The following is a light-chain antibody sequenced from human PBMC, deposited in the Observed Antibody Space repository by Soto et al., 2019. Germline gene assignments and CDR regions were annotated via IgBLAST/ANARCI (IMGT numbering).Light chain of an antibody. CDR1: NSDIVSYNF. CDR2: EVN. J-gene: IGLJ1*01. Sequence: QSALTQPASVSGSPGQSITIACTGTNSDIVSYNFVSWYQQHPGRAPKLIMSEVNIRPSGVSNRFSGYKSGNTASLTIYGLPPEDEAEFYCSSYSSTNAPYVFGGGTKVTVL. CDR3: SSYSSTNAPYV. V-gene: IGLV2-23*02.